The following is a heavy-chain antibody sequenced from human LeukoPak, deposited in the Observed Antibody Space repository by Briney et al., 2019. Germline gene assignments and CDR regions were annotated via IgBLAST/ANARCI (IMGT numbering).Heavy chain of an antibody. CDR3: ARDRRSGSYVDY. J-gene: IGHJ4*02. CDR2: IKQDGSEK. D-gene: IGHD1-26*01. CDR1: GFTFTSYW. Sequence: GGSLRLSCAASGFTFTSYWMHWVRQAPGKGLEWVANIKQDGSEKYYVDSVKGRFTISRDNAKNSLYLQMNSLRAEDTAVYYCARDRRSGSYVDYWGQGTLVTVSS. V-gene: IGHV3-7*01.